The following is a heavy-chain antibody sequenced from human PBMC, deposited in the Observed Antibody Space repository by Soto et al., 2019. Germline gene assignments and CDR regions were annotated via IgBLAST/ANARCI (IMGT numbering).Heavy chain of an antibody. CDR2: ISSSSSYI. D-gene: IGHD4-17*01. CDR1: GFTFSSYS. J-gene: IGHJ4*02. CDR3: ATVPDPTVTLDY. Sequence: GGSLRLSCAASGFTFSSYSMNWVRQAPGKGLEWVSSISSSSSYIYYADSVKGRFTISRDNAKNSLYLQMNSLRAEDTAVYYCATVPDPTVTLDYWGQGTLVTVSS. V-gene: IGHV3-21*01.